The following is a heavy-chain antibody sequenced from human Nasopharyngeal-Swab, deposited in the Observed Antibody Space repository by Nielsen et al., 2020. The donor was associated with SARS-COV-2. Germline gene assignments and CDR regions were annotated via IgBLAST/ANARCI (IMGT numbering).Heavy chain of an antibody. CDR3: ARERGGGYGDY. D-gene: IGHD5-12*01. V-gene: IGHV3-69-1*01. CDR1: GFTFSLYT. J-gene: IGHJ4*02. Sequence: GGSLRLSCATSGFTFSLYTMTWVRQAPGRGLRWISSITSGNSVQYADSVRARFTISRDNAKNSLYLQMNSLTAGDTAAYYCARERGGGYGDYWGQGTLVTVSS. CDR2: ITSGNSV.